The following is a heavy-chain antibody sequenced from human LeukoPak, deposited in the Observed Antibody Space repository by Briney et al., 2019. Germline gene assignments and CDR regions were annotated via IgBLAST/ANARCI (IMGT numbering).Heavy chain of an antibody. V-gene: IGHV1-18*01. CDR2: ISGNNDNP. CDR3: ARDGTSTDDY. J-gene: IGHJ4*02. Sequence: GASVKVSCKASGYTFSNFGISWVRQAPGQGLEWMGWISGNNDNPNYGQKFQGRFTVTTDSSTSTAYMELRNLRSDDTAVYYCARDGTSTDDYWAREPWSPSPQ. CDR1: GYTFSNFG. D-gene: IGHD2-2*01.